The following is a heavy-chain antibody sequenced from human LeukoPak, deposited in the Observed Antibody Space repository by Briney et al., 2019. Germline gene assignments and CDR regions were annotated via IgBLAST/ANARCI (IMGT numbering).Heavy chain of an antibody. CDR1: GFTFSSYT. D-gene: IGHD4-17*01. CDR2: ISGSNSYI. J-gene: IGHJ5*02. V-gene: IGHV3-21*01. Sequence: GGSLRLSCAASGFTFSSYTMHWIRQAPGKGLEWVSSISGSNSYIFYADSVKGRFTVSRDNAKDSLYLQMNSLRAEDTAVYYCARERDDYGDNNWFDPWGQGTLVTVSS. CDR3: ARERDDYGDNNWFDP.